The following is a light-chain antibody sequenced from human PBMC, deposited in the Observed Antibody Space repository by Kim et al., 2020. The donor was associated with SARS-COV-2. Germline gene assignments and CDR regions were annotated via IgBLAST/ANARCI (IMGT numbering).Light chain of an antibody. CDR2: DES. J-gene: IGKJ4*01. V-gene: IGKV3-15*01. Sequence: EIVMTQSPATLSVSPGERATLSCRASQSVSSKLAWYQQKPGQAPRLLMYDESTRATGIPARFSGSGSGTEFTLTISSLQSEDFAVYYCQQYNNWPPVTFGGGTKVDIK. CDR3: QQYNNWPPVT. CDR1: QSVSSK.